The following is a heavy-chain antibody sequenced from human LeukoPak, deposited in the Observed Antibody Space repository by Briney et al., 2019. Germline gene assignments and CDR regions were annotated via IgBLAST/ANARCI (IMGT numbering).Heavy chain of an antibody. J-gene: IGHJ4*02. CDR2: ISGSGGST. CDR1: GFTFSSYA. Sequence: GGSLRLSCAASGFTFSSYAMSWVRQAPGKGLEWVSAISGSGGSTYYADSVKGRFTISRDNSKNTLYLQMNSLRAEDTTVYYCAKTTRVAVAGDFDYWGQGTLVTVSS. V-gene: IGHV3-23*01. D-gene: IGHD6-19*01. CDR3: AKTTRVAVAGDFDY.